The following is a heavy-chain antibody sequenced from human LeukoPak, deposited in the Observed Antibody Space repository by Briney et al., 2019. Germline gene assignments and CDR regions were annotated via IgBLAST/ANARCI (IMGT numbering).Heavy chain of an antibody. CDR1: GFSFSGYV. CDR3: PFLDY. CDR2: VGAGGDNT. J-gene: IGHJ4*02. Sequence: GGSLRLSCAASGFSFSGYVMSWVRQAPGKGLEWVSAVGAGGDNTYYADSVKGRFTIARDNSKDTLSLQMNSLRAEDTAIYYFPFLDYWGQGPLVTFSS. V-gene: IGHV3-23*01. D-gene: IGHD3-3*01.